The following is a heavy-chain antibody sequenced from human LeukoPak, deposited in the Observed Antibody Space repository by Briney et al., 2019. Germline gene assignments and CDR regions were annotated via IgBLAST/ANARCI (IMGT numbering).Heavy chain of an antibody. V-gene: IGHV4-39*01. Sequence: SETLSLTCTVSGGSISSSKYYWGWIRQPPGKGLEWIGTIFNSGSTHYNPSLKSRVTISVDTSKNQFSLNLSSVTAADTAVYYCASWDYYDSSGYYAFDYWGQGTLVTVSS. D-gene: IGHD3-22*01. J-gene: IGHJ4*02. CDR3: ASWDYYDSSGYYAFDY. CDR2: IFNSGST. CDR1: GGSISSSKYY.